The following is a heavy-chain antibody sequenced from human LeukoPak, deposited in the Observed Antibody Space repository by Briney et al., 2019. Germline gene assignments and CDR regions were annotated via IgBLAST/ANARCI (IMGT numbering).Heavy chain of an antibody. V-gene: IGHV4-4*07. CDR3: ARHQGWLQWEY. CDR1: GASLSDYY. Sequence: SETLSLTSNVSGASLSDYYWSWIRQSAEEGLEWIGRIYATETDFNPSLKSRLTMSIDTSKNQCSLKLRSVTAADTVVYYCARHQGWLQWEYWGQGTLVIVSS. CDR2: IYATET. D-gene: IGHD5-24*01. J-gene: IGHJ4*02.